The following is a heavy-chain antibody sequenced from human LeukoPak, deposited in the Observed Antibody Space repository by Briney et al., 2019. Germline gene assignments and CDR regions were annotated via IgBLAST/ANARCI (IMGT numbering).Heavy chain of an antibody. CDR3: ARNYVWGSYREYYFDY. Sequence: GGSLRLSCAASGFTFSSYEMNWVRQAPGKGLEWVSYISSSGSTIYYADSVKGRFTISRDNAKNSLYLQMNSLRAEDTAVYYCARNYVWGSYREYYFDYWGQGTLVTVSS. CDR1: GFTFSSYE. J-gene: IGHJ4*02. CDR2: ISSSGSTI. D-gene: IGHD3-16*02. V-gene: IGHV3-48*03.